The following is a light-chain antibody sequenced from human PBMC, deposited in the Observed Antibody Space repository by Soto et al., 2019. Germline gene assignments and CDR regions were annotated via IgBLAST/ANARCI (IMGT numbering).Light chain of an antibody. CDR2: DAS. J-gene: IGKJ1*01. CDR1: QSVSSY. Sequence: PGESAPLSGRASQSVSSYLAWYQQKPGQAPRLLIYDASKRATGIPARFSGSGFGTDYTLTIGSLEPEDFAVYYCQQRSKWRTFGQGTKVDI. V-gene: IGKV3-11*01. CDR3: QQRSKWRT.